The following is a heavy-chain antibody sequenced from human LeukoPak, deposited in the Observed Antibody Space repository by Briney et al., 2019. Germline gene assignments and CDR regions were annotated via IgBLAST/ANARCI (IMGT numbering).Heavy chain of an antibody. CDR2: ISSSSSTI. J-gene: IGHJ6*02. V-gene: IGHV3-48*01. CDR3: ARDTRRHVTIVEVGMDV. D-gene: IGHD3-22*01. Sequence: PGGSLRLSCAASGFTFSSYSMNWVRQAPGKGLEWVSYISSSSSTIYYADSVKGRFTISRDNAKNSLYLQMNSLRAEDTAVYYCARDTRRHVTIVEVGMDVWGQGTTVTVSS. CDR1: GFTFSSYS.